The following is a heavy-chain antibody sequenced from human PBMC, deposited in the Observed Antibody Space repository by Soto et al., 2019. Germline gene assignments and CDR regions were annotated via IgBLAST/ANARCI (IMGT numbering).Heavy chain of an antibody. CDR2: IYSGTT. V-gene: IGHV4-30-2*01. CDR1: GVSISSGGYS. J-gene: IGHJ4*02. D-gene: IGHD2-15*01. CDR3: AREDSGAFFDF. Sequence: SETLSLTCAVSGVSISSGGYSWSWIRQPPGKGMEWIGYIYSGTTHYNPSLKSRVTISMDRSKNQVSLSLKSVTAADTAIYYCAREDSGAFFDFWGQGNLVTVSS.